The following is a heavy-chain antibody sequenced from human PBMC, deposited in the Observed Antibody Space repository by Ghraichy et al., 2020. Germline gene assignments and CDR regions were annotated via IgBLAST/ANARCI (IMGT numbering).Heavy chain of an antibody. D-gene: IGHD6-13*01. CDR3: ARAHLLPRQYSSSWWGEGCMDV. J-gene: IGHJ6*02. V-gene: IGHV1-18*04. CDR1: GYTFTSYG. Sequence: ASVKVSCKASGYTFTSYGISWVRQPPGQGLEWMGWISAYNGNTNYAQKLQGRVTMTTDTSTSTAYMELRSLRSDDTAVYYCARAHLLPRQYSSSWWGEGCMDVWGQGTTVTVSS. CDR2: ISAYNGNT.